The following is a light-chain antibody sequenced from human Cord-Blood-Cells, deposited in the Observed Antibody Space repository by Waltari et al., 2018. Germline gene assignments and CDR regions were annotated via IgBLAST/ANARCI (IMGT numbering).Light chain of an antibody. Sequence: QSALTQPASVSGSPGQPITISCPGTSSDVGGYTYVSWYQQHPGKAPKLMIYEVSNRPSGVSNRFSGSKSGNTASLTISGLQAEDEADYYCSSYTSSSTYVFGTGTKVTVL. CDR2: EVS. CDR1: SSDVGGYTY. CDR3: SSYTSSSTYV. V-gene: IGLV2-14*01. J-gene: IGLJ1*01.